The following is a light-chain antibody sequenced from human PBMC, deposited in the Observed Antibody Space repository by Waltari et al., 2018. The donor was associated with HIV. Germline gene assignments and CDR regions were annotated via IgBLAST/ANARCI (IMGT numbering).Light chain of an antibody. J-gene: IGKJ4*01. CDR2: GAF. CDR1: QSVSTN. Sequence: TLSVSPGERATFSCGASQSVSTNLAWYQQKPGQGPRLLIYGAFTRATGIPARFSGGGSGTDFTLTINSLQSEDSGVYYCHQYNSWPPTFGGGTKVEI. V-gene: IGKV3-15*01. CDR3: HQYNSWPPT.